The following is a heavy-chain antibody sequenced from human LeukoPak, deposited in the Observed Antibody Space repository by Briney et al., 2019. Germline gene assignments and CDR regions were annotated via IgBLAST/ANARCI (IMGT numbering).Heavy chain of an antibody. Sequence: SETLSLTCAGYGGSLSGYYWSWIRQPPGKGLEWIGEINYSGSTNYNPSLQSRVTISVDTSKHQFSLKLSSVPAADTAVYYCASWGGYYGDYAADAFDIWGQGTMITVSS. J-gene: IGHJ3*02. V-gene: IGHV4-34*01. CDR3: ASWGGYYGDYAADAFDI. CDR1: GGSLSGYY. D-gene: IGHD4-17*01. CDR2: INYSGST.